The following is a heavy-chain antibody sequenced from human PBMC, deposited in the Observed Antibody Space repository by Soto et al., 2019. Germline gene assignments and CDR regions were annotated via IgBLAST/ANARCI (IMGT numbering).Heavy chain of an antibody. CDR2: IYSGGST. CDR1: GFTVSSNY. CDR3: ARVSVRLGFVPY. Sequence: LRLSCAASGFTVSSNYMSWVRQAPGKGLEWVSVIYSGGSTYYADSVKGRFTISRDNSKNTLYLQMNSLRAEDTAVYYCARVSVRLGFVPYWGQGTLVTVSS. D-gene: IGHD3-16*01. V-gene: IGHV3-53*01. J-gene: IGHJ4*02.